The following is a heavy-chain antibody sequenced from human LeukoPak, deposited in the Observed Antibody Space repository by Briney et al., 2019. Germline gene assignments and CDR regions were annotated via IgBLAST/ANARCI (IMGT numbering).Heavy chain of an antibody. CDR2: INSDGSWT. V-gene: IGHV3-74*01. CDR3: VSFYETY. CDR1: GFTLSNYY. D-gene: IGHD2-2*01. Sequence: GGSLRLSCVASGFTLSNYYMHWVRQAPGKGLVWVPHINSDGSWTSYADSVKGRFTISKDNAKNTVYLQMNNLRAEDTAVYYCVSFYETYWGRGTLVTVSS. J-gene: IGHJ4*02.